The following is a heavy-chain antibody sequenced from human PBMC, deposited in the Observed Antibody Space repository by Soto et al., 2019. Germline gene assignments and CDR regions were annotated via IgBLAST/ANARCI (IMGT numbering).Heavy chain of an antibody. CDR2: ISYDGHNK. CDR3: AKDLQAYGDYNYYYYGMDV. V-gene: IGHV3-30*18. Sequence: QVQLVESGGGVVQPVGSLRLSCTASGFTFTTFGIHWVRQAPGKGLEWVALISYDGHNKYYSDSVKGRFTISRDNYKNTLSLQMNSLRAEDTAVYYCAKDLQAYGDYNYYYYGMDVWGQGTTVIVSS. J-gene: IGHJ6*02. CDR1: GFTFTTFG. D-gene: IGHD4-17*01.